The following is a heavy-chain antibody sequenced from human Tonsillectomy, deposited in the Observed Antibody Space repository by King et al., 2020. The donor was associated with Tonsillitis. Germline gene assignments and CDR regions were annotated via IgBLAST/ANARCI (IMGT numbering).Heavy chain of an antibody. D-gene: IGHD1-26*01. J-gene: IGHJ6*02. V-gene: IGHV3-23*04. CDR2: SWGSGGNT. CDR3: AKDSGAIYYPVGLNAMDV. CDR1: GLTFSSYA. Sequence: VQLVESGGGLVQPGGSLRLSCAASGLTFSSYALSWVRQAPGKGLEWVSTSWGSGGNTYYADSVKGRFTISRDNPKNTLYLQMNSLRAEDTAVYYCAKDSGAIYYPVGLNAMDVWGQGTTVTVSS.